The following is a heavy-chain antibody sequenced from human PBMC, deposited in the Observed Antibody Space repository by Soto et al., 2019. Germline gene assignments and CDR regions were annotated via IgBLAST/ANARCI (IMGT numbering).Heavy chain of an antibody. CDR2: IWYDGSNK. V-gene: IGHV3-33*01. J-gene: IGHJ6*02. CDR3: ARSLEMATITSYYYYGMDV. CDR1: GFTFSSYG. Sequence: GGSLRLSCAASGFTFSSYGMHWVRQAPGKGLEWVAVIWYDGSNKYYADSVKGRFTISRDNSKNTLYLQMNSLRAEDTAVYYCARSLEMATITSYYYYGMDVWGQGTTVTV. D-gene: IGHD5-12*01.